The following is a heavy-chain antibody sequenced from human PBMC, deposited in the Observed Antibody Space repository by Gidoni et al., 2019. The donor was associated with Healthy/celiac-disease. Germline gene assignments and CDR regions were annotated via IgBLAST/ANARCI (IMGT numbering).Heavy chain of an antibody. Sequence: QVQLVESGGGVVQPGRSLRLSCAASGFTFSSYGMHWVRQAPGKGLEWVAVIWYDGSNKYYADSVKGRFTISRDNSKNTLYLQMNSLRAEDTAVYYCARDHGLATAFDYWGQGTLVTVSS. CDR2: IWYDGSNK. V-gene: IGHV3-33*01. CDR3: ARDHGLATAFDY. D-gene: IGHD5-12*01. CDR1: GFTFSSYG. J-gene: IGHJ4*02.